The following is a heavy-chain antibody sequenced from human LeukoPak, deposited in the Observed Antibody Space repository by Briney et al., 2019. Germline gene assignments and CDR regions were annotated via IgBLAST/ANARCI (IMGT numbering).Heavy chain of an antibody. CDR1: GYTFTSYY. CDR2: INPNSGGT. CDR3: ARGDDMITFGGVIAD. J-gene: IGHJ4*02. D-gene: IGHD3-16*02. V-gene: IGHV1-2*02. Sequence: ASVKVSCKASGYTFTSYYMHWVRQAPGQGLEWMGWINPNSGGTNYAQKFQGRVTMTRDTSISTAYMELSRLRSDDTAVYYCARGDDMITFGGVIADWGQGTLVTVSS.